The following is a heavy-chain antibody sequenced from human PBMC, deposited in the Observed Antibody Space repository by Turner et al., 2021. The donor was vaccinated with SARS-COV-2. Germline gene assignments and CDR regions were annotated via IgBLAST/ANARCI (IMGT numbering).Heavy chain of an antibody. CDR3: AKRRVYCDSTGCNYGMDV. J-gene: IGHJ6*02. Sequence: QVQLQQWGTGLLKPSATLSLTCAVFGGSFSGYWWTWIRQRTGTGLEWIGEINHRGSTNYNPSLKSRVTISVDTSKSQFSLKLSSVTAADTVGYYCAKRRVYCDSTGCNYGMDVWGQGTTVTVSS. CDR2: INHRGST. CDR1: GGSFSGYW. V-gene: IGHV4-34*01. D-gene: IGHD2-2*01.